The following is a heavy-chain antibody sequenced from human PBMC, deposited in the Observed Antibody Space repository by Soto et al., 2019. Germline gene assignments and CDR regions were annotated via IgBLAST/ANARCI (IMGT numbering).Heavy chain of an antibody. CDR3: AKAGYSYGYGTTIPTGGFDI. CDR2: ISGSGDST. J-gene: IGHJ3*02. CDR1: GFTFSSYA. D-gene: IGHD5-18*01. Sequence: EVQLLESGGGLVQPGGSLRLSCAASGFTFSSYAMSWVRQAPGKGLEWVSAISGSGDSTYYADSVKGRFTVSRDNSKNTLYLEMNSLRAEDTAVYYCAKAGYSYGYGTTIPTGGFDIWGQGTMVTVSS. V-gene: IGHV3-23*01.